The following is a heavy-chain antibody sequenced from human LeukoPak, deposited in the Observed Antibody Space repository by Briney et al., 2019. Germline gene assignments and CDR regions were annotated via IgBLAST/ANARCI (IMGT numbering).Heavy chain of an antibody. CDR1: GRTFSSYA. V-gene: IGHV1-18*01. CDR2: ISAYNGNT. Sequence: ASVRVSCKASGRTFSSYAISWVRQAPGQGLEWMRWISAYNGNTNYAQKLQGRVTMTTDTSTSTAYMELRSLRSDDTAVYYCARDNLVGATTFDYWGQGTLVTVSS. J-gene: IGHJ4*02. CDR3: ARDNLVGATTFDY. D-gene: IGHD1-26*01.